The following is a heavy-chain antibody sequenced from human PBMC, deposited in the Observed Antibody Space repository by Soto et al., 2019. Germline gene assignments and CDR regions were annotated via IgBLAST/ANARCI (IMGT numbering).Heavy chain of an antibody. Sequence: SETLSLTCTVSGGSISSGGYYWIWIRQHPGKGLEWIGYIYYSGSTYYNPSLKSRVTISVDTSKNQFSLKLSSVTAADTAVYYCASSDYVWGSYRLYDAFDIWGQGTMVTVS. CDR1: GGSISSGGYY. CDR3: ASSDYVWGSYRLYDAFDI. CDR2: IYYSGST. D-gene: IGHD3-16*02. V-gene: IGHV4-31*03. J-gene: IGHJ3*02.